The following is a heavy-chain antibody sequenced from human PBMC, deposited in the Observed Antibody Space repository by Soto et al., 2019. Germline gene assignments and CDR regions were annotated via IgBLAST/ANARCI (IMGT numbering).Heavy chain of an antibody. V-gene: IGHV3-33*01. CDR2: IWYDGSNK. CDR1: GFTFSSYG. CDR3: ARDRKARAHDY. Sequence: QVQLVESGGGVVQPGRSLRLSCAASGFTFSSYGMHWVRQAPGKGLEWVAVIWYDGSNKYYADSVKGRFTISRDNSKNTLYLQMNSLRAEDTAVYYCARDRKARAHDYGGQGTLVTVSS. J-gene: IGHJ4*02.